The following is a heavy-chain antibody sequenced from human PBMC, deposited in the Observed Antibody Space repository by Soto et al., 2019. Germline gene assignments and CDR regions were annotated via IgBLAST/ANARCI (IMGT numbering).Heavy chain of an antibody. CDR2: INHSGST. CDR3: ANLVVAATHYWFDP. D-gene: IGHD2-15*01. J-gene: IGHJ5*02. Sequence: KTSETLSLTCAVYGGSFSGYYWSWIRQPPGKGLEWIGEINHSGSTNYNPSLKSRVTISVDTSKNQSSLKLSSVTAADTAVYYCANLVVAATHYWFDPWGQGTLVTVSS. CDR1: GGSFSGYY. V-gene: IGHV4-34*01.